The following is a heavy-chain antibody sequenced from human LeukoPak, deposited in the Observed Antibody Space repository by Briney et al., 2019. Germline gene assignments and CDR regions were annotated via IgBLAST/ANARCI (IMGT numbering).Heavy chain of an antibody. Sequence: SETLSLTCAVSGGSISSSNWWSWVRQPPGKGLEWIGEIYHSGSTNYNPSLKSRVTISVDKSKNQFSLKLSSVTAADTAVYYCARDRASLDHDAFDIWGQGTMVTVSS. CDR2: IYHSGST. CDR3: ARDRASLDHDAFDI. V-gene: IGHV4-4*02. J-gene: IGHJ3*02. CDR1: GGSISSSNW. D-gene: IGHD3-10*01.